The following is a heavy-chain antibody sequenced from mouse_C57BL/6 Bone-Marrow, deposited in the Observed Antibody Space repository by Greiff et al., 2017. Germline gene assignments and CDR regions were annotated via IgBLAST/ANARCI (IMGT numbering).Heavy chain of an antibody. CDR1: GYSITSGYY. D-gene: IGHD1-1*01. CDR2: ISYDGSN. V-gene: IGHV3-6*01. J-gene: IGHJ3*01. Sequence: DVQLQESGPGLVKPSQSLSLTCSVTGYSITSGYYWNWIRQFPGNKLEWMGYISYDGSNNYHPSLKNRISITRDTSKNQFFLKLNSVTTEDTATYYCARGYYYGSSYVAWFAYWGQGTLVTVSA. CDR3: ARGYYYGSSYVAWFAY.